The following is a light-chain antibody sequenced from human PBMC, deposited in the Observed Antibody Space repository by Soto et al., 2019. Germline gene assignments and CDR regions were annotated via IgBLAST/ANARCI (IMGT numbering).Light chain of an antibody. Sequence: EIVWTQSPGTLSLSPGERATLSCRASQSVSNSYLAWYRQKPGQAPRLLIYAASSRATGTPDRFSGSGSGTDFTLTISRLEPEDFAVYYCQQYGSSFTFGPGTKVDIK. CDR2: AAS. J-gene: IGKJ3*01. CDR3: QQYGSSFT. CDR1: QSVSNSY. V-gene: IGKV3-20*01.